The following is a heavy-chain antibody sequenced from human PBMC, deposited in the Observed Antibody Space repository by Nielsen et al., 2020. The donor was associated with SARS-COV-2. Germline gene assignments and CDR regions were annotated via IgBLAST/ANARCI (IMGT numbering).Heavy chain of an antibody. CDR2: ISGSGSRT. D-gene: IGHD4-23*01. CDR1: GFTFSSYA. V-gene: IGHV3-23*01. CDR3: ARHLRWSPGHYSDY. J-gene: IGHJ4*02. Sequence: GESLKISCTASGFTFSSYAMSWVRQAPGKRLEWVSAISGSGSRTSYADSVKGRFTISRDNAKNSLYLQMNSLRAEDTALYYCARHLRWSPGHYSDYWGQGTLVTVSS.